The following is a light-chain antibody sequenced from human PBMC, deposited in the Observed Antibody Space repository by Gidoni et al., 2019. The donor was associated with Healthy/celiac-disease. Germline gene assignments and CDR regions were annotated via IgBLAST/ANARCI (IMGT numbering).Light chain of an antibody. V-gene: IGLV2-14*01. CDR2: EVS. CDR1: SSDVGGYNY. Sequence: QSALTKPASVSGSPGQSITISCTGTSSDVGGYNYVSWYQQHPGKAPKLMIYEVSNRPSGVSNRFSGSKSGNTASLTISVLQAEDEADYYCSSYTSSSTLVFGTGTKVTVL. J-gene: IGLJ1*01. CDR3: SSYTSSSTLV.